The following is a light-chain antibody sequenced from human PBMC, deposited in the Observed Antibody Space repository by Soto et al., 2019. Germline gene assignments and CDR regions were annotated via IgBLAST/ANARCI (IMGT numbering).Light chain of an antibody. V-gene: IGLV2-8*01. Sequence: QSVLTQPPSASGSPGQSVTISCTGTSSDVGGYNYVSWYQHHPGKAPKFLIYEVSKRPSGVPDRFSGSKSGNTASLTVSGLQAEDEDDYYCSSYAGSNREVFGTGTKLTVL. CDR3: SSYAGSNREV. CDR1: SSDVGGYNY. CDR2: EVS. J-gene: IGLJ1*01.